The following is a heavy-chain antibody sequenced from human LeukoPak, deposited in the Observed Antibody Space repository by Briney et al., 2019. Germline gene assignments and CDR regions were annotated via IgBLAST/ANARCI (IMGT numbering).Heavy chain of an antibody. V-gene: IGHV5-51*01. D-gene: IGHD1-26*01. Sequence: GESMKISCTVSGYSFTSDCIGWVRHTPGRGQGLVGIIYPGDSRPTYRQSFQCQVTISVDKSINTAYLQWSSLQASDTAMYYCGMSGDRVPLQDDVFDVWGQGGMVTVST. J-gene: IGHJ3*01. CDR3: GMSGDRVPLQDDVFDV. CDR2: IYPGDSRP. CDR1: GYSFTSDC.